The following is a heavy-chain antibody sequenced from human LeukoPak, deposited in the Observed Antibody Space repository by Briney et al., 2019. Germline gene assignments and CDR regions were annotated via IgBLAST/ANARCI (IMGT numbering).Heavy chain of an antibody. V-gene: IGHV4-34*01. CDR2: INHSGST. Sequence: TSETLSLTCAVYGGSFSGYYWSWIRQPPGKGLEWIGEINHSGSTNYNPSLKGRVTISVDTSKNQFSLKLSSVTAADTAVYYCARLVRYYGSGSTTTYYYYMDVWGKGTTVTISS. CDR3: ARLVRYYGSGSTTTYYYYMDV. J-gene: IGHJ6*03. D-gene: IGHD3-10*01. CDR1: GGSFSGYY.